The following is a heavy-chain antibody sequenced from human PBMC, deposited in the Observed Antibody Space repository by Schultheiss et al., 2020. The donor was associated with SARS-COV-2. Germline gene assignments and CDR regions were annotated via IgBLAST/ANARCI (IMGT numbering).Heavy chain of an antibody. Sequence: SETLSLTCTVSGGSISSYYWGWIRQPPGKGLEWIGEIYHSGSTNYNPSLKSRVTISVDKSKNQFSLKLSSVTAADTAVYYCARGSIAARLSFDYWGQGTLVTVSS. CDR3: ARGSIAARLSFDY. V-gene: IGHV4-59*12. CDR1: GGSISSYY. CDR2: IYHSGST. J-gene: IGHJ4*02. D-gene: IGHD6-6*01.